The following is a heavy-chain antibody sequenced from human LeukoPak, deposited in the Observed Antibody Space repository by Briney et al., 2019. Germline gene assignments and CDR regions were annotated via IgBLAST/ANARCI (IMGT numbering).Heavy chain of an antibody. Sequence: WVRQAPGKGLEWIGSIYYSGSTYYNPSLKSRVTISVDTSKNQFSLKLSSVTAADTAVYYCARVSVLGYYYYYYMDVWGKGTTVTVSS. V-gene: IGHV4-39*07. CDR3: ARVSVLGYYYYYYMDV. D-gene: IGHD2-15*01. CDR2: IYYSGST. J-gene: IGHJ6*03.